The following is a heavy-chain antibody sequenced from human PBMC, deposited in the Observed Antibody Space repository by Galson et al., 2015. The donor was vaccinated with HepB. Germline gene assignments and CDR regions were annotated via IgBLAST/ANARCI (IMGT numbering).Heavy chain of an antibody. Sequence: SLRLSCAASGFTFSNDYMSWVRQAPGKGLEWVSVIYSGGTADYADSVKGRFTGSRDNSKNTLYLQMNSVRVEDTAVYYCVRDGGDGGFDHWGQGTLVTVSS. CDR1: GFTFSNDY. CDR3: VRDGGDGGFDH. D-gene: IGHD2-21*02. V-gene: IGHV3-53*01. CDR2: IYSGGTA. J-gene: IGHJ4*02.